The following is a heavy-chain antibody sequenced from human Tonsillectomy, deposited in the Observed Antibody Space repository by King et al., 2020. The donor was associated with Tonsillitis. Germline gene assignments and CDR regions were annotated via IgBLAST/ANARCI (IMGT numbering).Heavy chain of an antibody. V-gene: IGHV1-69*04. CDR2: IIPILGIA. Sequence: VQLVQSGAEVKKPGSSVKVSCKASGGTFSSYAISWVRQAPGQGLEWMGRIIPILGIANYAQKFQGSVTITADKSTSTAYMELSSLRSEDTAVYYCARVGKWRVPPNVWFYPWGQGTLVTVSS. CDR3: ARVGKWRVPPNVWFYP. J-gene: IGHJ5*02. D-gene: IGHD6-19*01. CDR1: GGTFSSYA.